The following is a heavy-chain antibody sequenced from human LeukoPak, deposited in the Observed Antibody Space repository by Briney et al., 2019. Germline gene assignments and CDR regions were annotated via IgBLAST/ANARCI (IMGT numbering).Heavy chain of an antibody. CDR2: IYYSGST. CDR3: ARGASSIADRYFDL. D-gene: IGHD6-6*01. J-gene: IGHJ2*01. Sequence: SETLSLTCTVSGSSISSGDYYWSWIRQPPGKGLERIGYIYYSGSTYYNPSLKSRVTISVDTSKNQFSLKLSSVTAADTAVYYCARGASSIADRYFDLWGRGTLVTVSS. V-gene: IGHV4-30-4*01. CDR1: GSSISSGDYY.